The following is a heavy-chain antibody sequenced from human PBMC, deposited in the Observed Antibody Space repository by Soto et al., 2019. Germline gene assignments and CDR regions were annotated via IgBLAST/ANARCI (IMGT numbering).Heavy chain of an antibody. CDR1: GFTFSSYG. J-gene: IGHJ4*02. D-gene: IGHD4-4*01. V-gene: IGHV3-30*18. Sequence: QVQLVESGGGVVQPGRSLRLSCAASGFTFSSYGMHWVRQAPGKGLEWVAVISYDGSNKYYADSVKGRFTISRDNSKNTLYLQMNSLRAEDTAVYYCAKEGRATVIWYYFDYWGQGTLVTVSS. CDR3: AKEGRATVIWYYFDY. CDR2: ISYDGSNK.